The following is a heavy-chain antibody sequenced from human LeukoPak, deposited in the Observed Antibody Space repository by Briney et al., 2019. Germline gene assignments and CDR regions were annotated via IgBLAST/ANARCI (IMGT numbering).Heavy chain of an antibody. CDR3: ARSCSSTSCYLTDAFDI. D-gene: IGHD2-2*01. Sequence: GESLKISCKGSGYSSTSYWIGWVRQMPGKGLEWMGIIYPGDSDIRYSPSFQGQVIISADKSISTAYLQWSSLKASDTAIYYCARSCSSTSCYLTDAFDIWGQGTMVTVSS. CDR1: GYSSTSYW. V-gene: IGHV5-51*01. CDR2: IYPGDSDI. J-gene: IGHJ3*02.